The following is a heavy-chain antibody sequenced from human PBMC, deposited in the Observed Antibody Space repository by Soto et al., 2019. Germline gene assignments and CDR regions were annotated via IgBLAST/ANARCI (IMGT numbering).Heavy chain of an antibody. D-gene: IGHD2-15*01. J-gene: IGHJ3*02. CDR1: GGSISSSSYY. Sequence: PSETLSLTCTVSGGSISSSSYYWGWIRQPPGKGLEWIGSIYYSGSTYYNPSLKSRVTISVDTSKNQFSLKLSSVTAADTAVCYCAISICSGGSCYGAFDIWGQGTMVTVS. V-gene: IGHV4-39*01. CDR2: IYYSGST. CDR3: AISICSGGSCYGAFDI.